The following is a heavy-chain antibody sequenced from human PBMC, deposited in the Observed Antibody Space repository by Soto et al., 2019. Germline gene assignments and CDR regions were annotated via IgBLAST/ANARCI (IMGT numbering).Heavy chain of an antibody. Sequence: GGSLRLSSAASGFTFISYEMNWVRQAPGKGRECVSYISSRFSSIYYAGSVKGLFTISRDNAKNSLYLQMNSLRAEDTAVYYCARLQDAFDIWGQGTMVTVSS. J-gene: IGHJ3*02. CDR3: ARLQDAFDI. CDR1: GFTFISYE. CDR2: ISSRFSSI. V-gene: IGHV3-48*03.